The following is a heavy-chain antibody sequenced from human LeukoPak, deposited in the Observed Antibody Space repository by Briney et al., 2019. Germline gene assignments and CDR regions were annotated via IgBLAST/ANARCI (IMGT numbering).Heavy chain of an antibody. V-gene: IGHV3-53*05. CDR2: IYSGGST. J-gene: IGHJ3*02. CDR1: GFTFSSYW. Sequence: GGSLRLSCAASGFTFSSYWMTWVRQAPGKGLEWVSVIYSGGSTYYADSVKGRFTISRDNSKNTLYLQMNSLRAEDTAVYYCARGLIAAAGTDIWGQGTMVTVSS. D-gene: IGHD6-13*01. CDR3: ARGLIAAAGTDI.